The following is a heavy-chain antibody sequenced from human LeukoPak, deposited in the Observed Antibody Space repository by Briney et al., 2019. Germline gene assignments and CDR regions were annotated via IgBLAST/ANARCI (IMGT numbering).Heavy chain of an antibody. D-gene: IGHD1-26*01. CDR2: INIDGSGT. CDR3: TRDLVGATSDF. J-gene: IGHJ4*02. CDR1: GFIFTTSW. Sequence: GGSLRLSCAASGFIFTTSWMHWVREAPGKGLVWVARINIDGSGTYYADSVKGRFTISRDNAKNTLYLQMNSLRAEDTAVYYCTRDLVGATSDFWGQGTLVTVSS. V-gene: IGHV3-74*01.